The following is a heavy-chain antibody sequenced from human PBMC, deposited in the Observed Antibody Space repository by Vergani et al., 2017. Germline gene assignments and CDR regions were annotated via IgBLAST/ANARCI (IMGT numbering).Heavy chain of an antibody. CDR2: IYYSGTT. V-gene: IGHV4-59*08. Sequence: QVQLQESGPGLVKPSETLSLTCTVSGGSISSYYWSWIRQPPGKGLEWIGYIYYSGTTYYNPSLESRVTISLDTSENHLSLKLTSVTDADTAVYYCARQKDYYMDVWGRGTTVTVS. CDR3: ARQKDYYMDV. CDR1: GGSISSYY. J-gene: IGHJ6*03.